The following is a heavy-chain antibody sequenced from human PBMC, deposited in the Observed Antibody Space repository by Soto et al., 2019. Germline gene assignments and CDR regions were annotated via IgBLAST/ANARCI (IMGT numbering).Heavy chain of an antibody. J-gene: IGHJ4*02. CDR1: GYSFAIYW. V-gene: IGHV5-10-1*01. CDR3: ARLYQSIAAAEGIDY. Sequence: RGESLKISCQGSGYSFAIYWFSWVRQLPGKGLEWMGRIDPSDSYTNYSPSFQGHVTISADKSISTAYLQWSSLKASDTAMYYCARLYQSIAAAEGIDYWGQGTLVTVSS. D-gene: IGHD6-13*01. CDR2: IDPSDSYT.